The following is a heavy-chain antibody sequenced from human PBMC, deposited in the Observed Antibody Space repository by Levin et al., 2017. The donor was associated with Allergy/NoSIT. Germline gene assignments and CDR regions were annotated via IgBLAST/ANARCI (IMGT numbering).Heavy chain of an antibody. V-gene: IGHV3-74*01. CDR3: AKGGSVRFDY. CDR2: INSDGSST. J-gene: IGHJ4*02. D-gene: IGHD3-10*01. CDR1: GFTFSSYW. Sequence: GGSLRLSCAASGFTFSSYWMHWVRQAPGKGLVWVSRINSDGSSTNYADSVKGRFTISRDNAKNTLYLQMNSLRDEDTAVYYCAKGGSVRFDYWGQGTLVTVSS.